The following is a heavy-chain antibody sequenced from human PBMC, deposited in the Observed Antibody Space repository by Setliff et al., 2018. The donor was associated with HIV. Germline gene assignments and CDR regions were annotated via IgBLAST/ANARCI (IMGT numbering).Heavy chain of an antibody. V-gene: IGHV3-7*03. D-gene: IGHD1-26*01. Sequence: GGSLRLSCAASGFSFSNYWMNWVRQVPGKGLEWVANINQDGSEKKYVDSMKGRLTISRDNAKNSLYLQMTSLRAEDTALYFCTRAHFLVTETRNWFDPWGQGTLVTVSS. CDR2: INQDGSEK. CDR1: GFSFSNYW. CDR3: TRAHFLVTETRNWFDP. J-gene: IGHJ5*02.